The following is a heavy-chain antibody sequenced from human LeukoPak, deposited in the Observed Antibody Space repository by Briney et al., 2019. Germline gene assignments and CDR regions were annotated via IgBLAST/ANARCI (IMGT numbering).Heavy chain of an antibody. J-gene: IGHJ4*02. CDR2: ISQSGETT. V-gene: IGHV3-23*01. CDR1: GFTFNTYA. CDR3: AKHLPLRGGDSD. Sequence: GGTLRLSCAGSGFTFNTYAMSWVRQAAEKGLEWVSVISQSGETTYYADSVKGRFTISRDNSKNTLYLQMNSLRAEDTAVYYCAKHLPLRGGDSDWGQGTLVTVSS. D-gene: IGHD2-21*02.